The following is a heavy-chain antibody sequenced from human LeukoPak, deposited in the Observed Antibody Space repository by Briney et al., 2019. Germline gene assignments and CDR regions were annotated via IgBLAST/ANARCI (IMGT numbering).Heavy chain of an antibody. V-gene: IGHV1-69*13. CDR3: ASSMVRGVIFSLYYFFVV. D-gene: IGHD3-10*01. CDR2: INPNFCSA. Sequence: SVTVSCKASGGTFSSNAISWVRQAPGQGREWMGGINPNFCSAFYAPKFQGRVSITSVEPTCTAYMELSSLRSEVTVVYYCASSMVRGVIFSLYYFFVVWGNGTTVTVSS. J-gene: IGHJ6*03. CDR1: GGTFSSNA.